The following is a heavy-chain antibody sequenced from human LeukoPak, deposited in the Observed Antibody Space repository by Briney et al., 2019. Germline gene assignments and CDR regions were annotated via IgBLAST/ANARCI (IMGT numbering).Heavy chain of an antibody. CDR3: ASITGTTLPLDAFDI. V-gene: IGHV1-2*02. D-gene: IGHD1-7*01. CDR1: GYTFTDYY. Sequence: ASVKVSCKASGYTFTDYYMHWVRQAPGQGLAWMGWINPNSGGTNYAQKFQGRVTMTRDTSISTAYMELNRLRSDDTAVYYCASITGTTLPLDAFDIWGQGTMVTVSS. J-gene: IGHJ3*02. CDR2: INPNSGGT.